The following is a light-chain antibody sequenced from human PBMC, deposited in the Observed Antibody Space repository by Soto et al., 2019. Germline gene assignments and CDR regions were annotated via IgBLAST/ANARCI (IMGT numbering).Light chain of an antibody. Sequence: QSVLTQPASVSESPGQSITISCTGTSSDVGGYDYVSWYQQHPGKAPKLIIYDVSNRPSGVSNRFSGSKSGNTASLTISGLQAEDEADYYCSSYTGSTTPLFVFGTGTKLTVL. CDR2: DVS. CDR3: SSYTGSTTPLFV. V-gene: IGLV2-14*01. J-gene: IGLJ1*01. CDR1: SSDVGGYDY.